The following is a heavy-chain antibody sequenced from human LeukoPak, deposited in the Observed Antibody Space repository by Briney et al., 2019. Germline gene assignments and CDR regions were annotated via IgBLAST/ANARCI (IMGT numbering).Heavy chain of an antibody. CDR1: GYTFTSYG. CDR2: ISAYNGNT. Sequence: VASVKVSCKASGYTFTSYGISWVRQAPGQGLEWMGWISAYNGNTNYAQKLQGRVTMTADTSTSTAYMELRSLRSDDTAVYYCARVAIMGATTSGLRYYGMDVWGQGTTVTVSS. J-gene: IGHJ6*02. D-gene: IGHD1-26*01. CDR3: ARVAIMGATTSGLRYYGMDV. V-gene: IGHV1-18*01.